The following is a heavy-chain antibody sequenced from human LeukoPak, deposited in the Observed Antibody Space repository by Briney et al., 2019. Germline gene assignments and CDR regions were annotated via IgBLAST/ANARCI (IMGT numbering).Heavy chain of an antibody. Sequence: PGGSLRLSCAASGFTFSSYWMSWVRQAPGKGLEWVANIKQDGSEKYYVDSVKGRFTISRDNAKNSLYLQMNSLRAEDTAVYYCARGANFDWLGNYYYYYMDVWGKGTTVTISS. J-gene: IGHJ6*03. D-gene: IGHD3-9*01. CDR2: IKQDGSEK. CDR1: GFTFSSYW. CDR3: ARGANFDWLGNYYYYYMDV. V-gene: IGHV3-7*01.